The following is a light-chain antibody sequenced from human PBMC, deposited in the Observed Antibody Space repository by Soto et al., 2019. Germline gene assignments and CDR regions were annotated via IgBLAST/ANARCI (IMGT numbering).Light chain of an antibody. Sequence: DIQMTQSPSTLSASVGDRVTITCRASQSISSWLAWYQQKPGKAPKLLIFQAASLKSGVPSRFSGSGSATEHTLTISSLQPDHFATYYCEDYSSSSGLTFGGGTKVEIK. V-gene: IGKV1-5*03. CDR1: QSISSW. J-gene: IGKJ4*01. CDR2: QAA. CDR3: EDYSSSSGLT.